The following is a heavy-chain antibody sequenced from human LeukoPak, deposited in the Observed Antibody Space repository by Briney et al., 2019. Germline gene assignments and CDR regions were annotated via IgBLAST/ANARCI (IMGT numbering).Heavy chain of an antibody. CDR3: AKDSSSGSSYYFHGMDV. J-gene: IGHJ6*02. D-gene: IGHD3-10*01. V-gene: IGHV3-30*18. CDR2: TSYDGGNT. Sequence: GGSLRLSCAASGFMFSAYGMHWVRQAPGKGLEWLAVTSYDGGNTYYAASVKGRFTISRDNSNNTLDLQMNSLRAEDTAVYYCAKDSSSGSSYYFHGMDVWGQGTTVIASS. CDR1: GFMFSAYG.